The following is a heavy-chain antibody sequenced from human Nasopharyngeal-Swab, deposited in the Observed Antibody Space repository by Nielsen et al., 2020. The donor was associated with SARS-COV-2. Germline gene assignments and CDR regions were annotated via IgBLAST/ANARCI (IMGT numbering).Heavy chain of an antibody. Sequence: WIRQPPGQGLEWIGRMHTSTTTSYNPSLKSRVTISVDKSKNQFSLKLSSVTAADTAVYYCARMIFGVANAGIDVWGQGATVTVSS. CDR3: ARMIFGVANAGIDV. CDR2: MHTSTTT. V-gene: IGHV4-61*02. J-gene: IGHJ6*02. D-gene: IGHD3-3*01.